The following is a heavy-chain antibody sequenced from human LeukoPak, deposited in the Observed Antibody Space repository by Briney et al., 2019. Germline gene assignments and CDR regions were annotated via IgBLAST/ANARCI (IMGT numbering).Heavy chain of an antibody. D-gene: IGHD4-17*01. CDR1: GFTFSSYA. Sequence: SGGSLRLSCAASGFTFSSYAMSWVRQAPGKGLEWVSGISGSGGSTYYADSVKGRFTISRDNSKNTLYLQMNSLRAEDTAVYYCVRDDRRYGDYGYFDYWGQGTLVTVSS. CDR3: VRDDRRYGDYGYFDY. V-gene: IGHV3-23*01. CDR2: ISGSGGST. J-gene: IGHJ4*02.